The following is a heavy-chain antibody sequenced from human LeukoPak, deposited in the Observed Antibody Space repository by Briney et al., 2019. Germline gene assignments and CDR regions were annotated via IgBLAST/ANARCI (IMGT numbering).Heavy chain of an antibody. CDR1: GGSISSCGYS. J-gene: IGHJ5*02. D-gene: IGHD3-3*01. Sequence: SETLSLTCAVSGGSISSCGYSWSWIRQPPGKGLEWIGYIYHSGSTYYNPSLKSRVTISVDRSKNQFSLKLSSVTAADTAVYYCARGDFWSGSVPAFDPWGQGTLVTVSS. CDR2: IYHSGST. V-gene: IGHV4-30-2*01. CDR3: ARGDFWSGSVPAFDP.